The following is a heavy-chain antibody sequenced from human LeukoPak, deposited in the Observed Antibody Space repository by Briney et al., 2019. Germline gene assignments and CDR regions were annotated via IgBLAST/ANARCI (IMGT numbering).Heavy chain of an antibody. D-gene: IGHD3-22*01. CDR2: ISSSSSTI. V-gene: IGHV3-48*01. CDR3: AVNPYYYDSSGPEYYFDY. J-gene: IGHJ4*02. Sequence: PGGSLRLSCAASGFTFSSYSMNWVRQAPGKGLEWVSYISSSSSTIYYADSVKGRFTISRDNAKNSLYLQMNSLRAEDTAVYYCAVNPYYYDSSGPEYYFDYWGQGTLVTVSS. CDR1: GFTFSSYS.